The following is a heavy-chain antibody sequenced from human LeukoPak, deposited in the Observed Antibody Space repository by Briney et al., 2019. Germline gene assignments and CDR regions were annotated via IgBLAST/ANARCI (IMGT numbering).Heavy chain of an antibody. CDR2: IYYSGST. Sequence: SETLSLXXXXXXXXISXXYWSWIRQPPGKGLEWIGYIYYSGSTNYNPSLKSRVTISVDTSKNQFSLKLSSVTAADTAVYYCAREVEPISAMDKRDWYFDLWGRGTLVTVSS. CDR3: AREVEPISAMDKRDWYFDL. V-gene: IGHV4-59*01. D-gene: IGHD5-18*01. CDR1: XXXISXXY. J-gene: IGHJ2*01.